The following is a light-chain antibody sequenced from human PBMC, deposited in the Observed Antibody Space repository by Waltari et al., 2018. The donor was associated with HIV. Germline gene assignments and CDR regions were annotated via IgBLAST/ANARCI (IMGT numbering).Light chain of an antibody. Sequence: SYELTQPLSVSVSPGQTARITCPGDALPNQYAYWYQQKPGQAPVLVIYKDSERPSGIPERYAGSSSGTTVTLPISGVQAEDEADYFCQAADSSGTYLYVVATGTKVTVL. CDR3: QAADSSGTYLYV. J-gene: IGLJ1*01. CDR1: ALPNQY. CDR2: KDS. V-gene: IGLV3-25*03.